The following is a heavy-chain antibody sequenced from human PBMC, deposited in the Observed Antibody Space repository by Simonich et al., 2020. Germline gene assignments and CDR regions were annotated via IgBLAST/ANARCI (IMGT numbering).Heavy chain of an antibody. Sequence: QLQLQESGPGLVKPSETLSLTCTVSGGSISSYYWSWIRQPPGKGLEWIGYIYYSGSTNYTPPLKSRVTISVDTSKTQFSLKLSSVTAADTAVYYCASRGWSGYYDYWGQGTLVTVSS. D-gene: IGHD3-3*01. CDR2: IYYSGST. J-gene: IGHJ4*02. CDR3: ASRGWSGYYDY. CDR1: GGSISSYY. V-gene: IGHV4-59*08.